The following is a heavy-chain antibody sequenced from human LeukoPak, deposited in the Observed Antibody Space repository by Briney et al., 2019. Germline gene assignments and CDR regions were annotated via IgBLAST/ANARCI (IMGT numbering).Heavy chain of an antibody. Sequence: SETLSLTCTVSGGSISSSSYYWGWIRQPPGKGLEWIGSIYYSGSTYYNPSLKSRVTISVDTSKNQFSLKLSSVTAADTAVHYCARGVLDSSGYYYYDWGQGTLVTVSS. CDR2: IYYSGST. D-gene: IGHD3-22*01. J-gene: IGHJ4*02. V-gene: IGHV4-39*07. CDR3: ARGVLDSSGYYYYD. CDR1: GGSISSSSYY.